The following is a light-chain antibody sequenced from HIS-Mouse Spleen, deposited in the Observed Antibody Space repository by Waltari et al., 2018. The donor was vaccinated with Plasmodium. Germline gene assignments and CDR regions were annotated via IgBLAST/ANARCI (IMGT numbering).Light chain of an antibody. V-gene: IGLV3-25*03. J-gene: IGLJ3*02. CDR3: QSADSSGTPNWV. Sequence: SYELTQPPSVSVSPGQTARITCSGDALPKQYAYWYQQKPGQAPVLVIYKDSERPLVIPERCSGPSSEKTVTLTISGVQAEDEADYYCQSADSSGTPNWVFGGGTKLTVL. CDR2: KDS. CDR1: ALPKQY.